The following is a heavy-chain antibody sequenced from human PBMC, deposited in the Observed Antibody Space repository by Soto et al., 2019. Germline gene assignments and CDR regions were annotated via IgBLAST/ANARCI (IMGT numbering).Heavy chain of an antibody. V-gene: IGHV3-74*01. CDR2: IDTSGHST. CDR1: GFVFTNFW. Sequence: PGGSLRLSCEASGFVFTNFWMHWVRHVPGKGLVWVARIDTSGHSTNYAESVKGRFTISRDNAKNTESLQMNSLRVEDTGVYYCAKDSWYFDLWSQGSQVTVSS. CDR3: AKDSWYFDL. D-gene: IGHD6-13*01. J-gene: IGHJ4*02.